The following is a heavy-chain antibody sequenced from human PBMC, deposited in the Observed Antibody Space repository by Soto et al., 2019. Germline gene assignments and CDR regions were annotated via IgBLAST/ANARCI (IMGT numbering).Heavy chain of an antibody. CDR3: AREWATWTDYGFDY. J-gene: IGHJ4*02. CDR2: IYPGGNT. D-gene: IGHD4-17*01. CDR1: GFTVSSNY. Sequence: GSLRLSCAASGFTVSSNYMNWVRQAPGKGLEWVSVIYPGGNTYYADSVKGRFTISRDNSKNTLYLQMDSLRAEDTAVYYCAREWATWTDYGFDYWGQGTLVTVSS. V-gene: IGHV3-66*01.